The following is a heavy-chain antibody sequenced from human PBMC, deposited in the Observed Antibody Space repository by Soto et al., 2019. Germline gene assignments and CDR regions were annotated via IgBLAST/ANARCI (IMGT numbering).Heavy chain of an antibody. J-gene: IGHJ5*02. Sequence: PSETLSLTCAVYGGSFSGYYWSWIRQPPGKGLEWIGEINHSGSTNYNPSLKSRVTISVDTSKNQFSLKLSSVTAADTAVYYCARALAVAKGSNWFDPWGQGTLVTVSS. CDR1: GGSFSGYY. D-gene: IGHD6-19*01. V-gene: IGHV4-34*01. CDR3: ARALAVAKGSNWFDP. CDR2: INHSGST.